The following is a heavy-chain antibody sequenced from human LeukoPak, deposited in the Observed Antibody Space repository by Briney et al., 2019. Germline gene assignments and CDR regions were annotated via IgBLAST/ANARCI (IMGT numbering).Heavy chain of an antibody. D-gene: IGHD5-18*01. CDR1: GFTFDDYA. V-gene: IGHV3-9*01. CDR2: ISWNSGSI. CDR3: AKDKTDTALSMDV. Sequence: GGSLRLSCAASGFTFDDYAMHWVRQAPGKGLEWVSGISWNSGSIGYADSVKGRFTISRDNAKNSLYLQMNSLRAEDTALYYCAKDKTDTALSMDVWGQGTTITVSS. J-gene: IGHJ6*02.